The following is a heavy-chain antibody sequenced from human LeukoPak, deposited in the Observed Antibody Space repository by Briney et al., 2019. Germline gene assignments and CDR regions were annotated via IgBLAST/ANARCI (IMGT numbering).Heavy chain of an antibody. CDR3: ARETLWFYYYYMDV. CDR1: RFTFSSYA. V-gene: IGHV3-30*04. D-gene: IGHD3-10*01. Sequence: GGSLRLSCAASRFTFSSYAMHWVRQAPGKGLEWVAVISYDGSNKYYADSVKGRFTISRDNSKNTLYLQMNSLRAEDTAVYYCARETLWFYYYYMDVWGKGTTVTVSS. CDR2: ISYDGSNK. J-gene: IGHJ6*03.